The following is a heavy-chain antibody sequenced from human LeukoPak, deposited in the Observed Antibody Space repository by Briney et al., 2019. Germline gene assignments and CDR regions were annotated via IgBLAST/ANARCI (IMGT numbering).Heavy chain of an antibody. J-gene: IGHJ4*02. V-gene: IGHV1-3*01. D-gene: IGHD1-26*01. CDR2: INVGNDNT. CDR1: GYTFTSYL. CDR3: ARDSIWGSGTYGFDY. Sequence: ASVKVSCKASGYTFTSYLIHWVRQAPGQRLEWMGWINVGNDNTKYSQNFQGRVTITRDTSASTAYMELSSLRSEDTAVYYCARDSIWGSGTYGFDYWGQGAPVTVSS.